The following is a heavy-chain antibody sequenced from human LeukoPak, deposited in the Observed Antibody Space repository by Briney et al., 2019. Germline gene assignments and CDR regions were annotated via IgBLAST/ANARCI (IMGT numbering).Heavy chain of an antibody. CDR2: ISSSSSTI. V-gene: IGHV3-48*01. J-gene: IGHJ4*02. CDR3: ARDRLYYYDSRREFDY. Sequence: QAGGSLRLSCAASGFTFSSYSMNWVRQAPGKGLEWVSYISSSSSTIYYADSVKGRFTISRDNAKNSLYLQMNSLRAEDTAVYYCARDRLYYYDSRREFDYWGQGTLVTVSS. D-gene: IGHD3-22*01. CDR1: GFTFSSYS.